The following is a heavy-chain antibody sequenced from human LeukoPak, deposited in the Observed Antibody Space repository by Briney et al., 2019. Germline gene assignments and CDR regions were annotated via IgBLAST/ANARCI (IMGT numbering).Heavy chain of an antibody. CDR2: ISGSGGST. V-gene: IGHV3-23*01. CDR3: AKGSRQWLVPNRFDP. CDR1: GFTFSSYW. Sequence: GGSLRLSCAASGFTFSSYWMHWVRQAPGKGLVWVSAISGSGGSTYYADSVKGRFTISRDNSRNTLYLQMNSLRAEDTAVYYCAKGSRQWLVPNRFDPWGQGTLVTVSS. D-gene: IGHD6-19*01. J-gene: IGHJ5*02.